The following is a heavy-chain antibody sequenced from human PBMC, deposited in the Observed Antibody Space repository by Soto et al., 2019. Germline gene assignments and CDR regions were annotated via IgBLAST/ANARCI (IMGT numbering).Heavy chain of an antibody. CDR3: ARDSMVRGVRSSAFDY. Sequence: SCAASGFTFSDYYMSWIRQAPGKGLEWVSYISSSSSYTNYADSVKGRFTISRDNAKNSLYLQMNSLRAEDTAVYYCARDSMVRGVRSSAFDYWGQGTLVTVSS. CDR1: GFTFSDYY. V-gene: IGHV3-11*06. J-gene: IGHJ4*02. D-gene: IGHD3-10*01. CDR2: ISSSSSYT.